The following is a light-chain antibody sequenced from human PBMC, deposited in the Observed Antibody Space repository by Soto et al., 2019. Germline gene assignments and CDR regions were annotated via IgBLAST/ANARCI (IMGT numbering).Light chain of an antibody. CDR3: QKYSSYKYT. CDR1: QDIHIY. Sequence: AIRMTQSPPSMSASTGDGVNITCRASQDIHIYLAWYQQKPGGAPKVLISGASTLQSGVPSRFSGSGSGTEFALTIRSLQAEDFDTYYCQKYSSYKYTFGQGTK. CDR2: GAS. J-gene: IGKJ2*01. V-gene: IGKV1-8*01.